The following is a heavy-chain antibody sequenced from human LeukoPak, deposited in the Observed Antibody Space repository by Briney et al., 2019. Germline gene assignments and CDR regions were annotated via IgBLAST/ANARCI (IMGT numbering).Heavy chain of an antibody. CDR2: IIPILGIE. J-gene: IGHJ5*02. V-gene: IGHV1-69*04. CDR1: GGTFSSYA. CDR3: ARDISHNSGYDL. Sequence: ASVKVSCKASGGTFSSYAISWVRQAPGQGLEWMGRIIPILGIENYAQKFQGRVTITADKSTSTAYMELSSLRSEDTAVYYCARDISHNSGYDLWGQGTLVTVSS. D-gene: IGHD5-12*01.